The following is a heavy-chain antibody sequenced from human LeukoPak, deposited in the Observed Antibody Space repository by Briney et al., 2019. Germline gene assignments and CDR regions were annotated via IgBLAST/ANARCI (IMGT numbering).Heavy chain of an antibody. J-gene: IGHJ3*02. CDR3: ARGNGPYDAFDI. V-gene: IGHV4-59*01. Sequence: TSETLSLTCTVSGGSISSYYWSWIRQPPGKGMGWIGYIYYSGSTNYNPSLKSRVTISVDTSKNQFSLKLSSVTAADTAVYYCARGNGPYDAFDIWGQGTMVTVSS. D-gene: IGHD2-8*01. CDR1: GGSISSYY. CDR2: IYYSGST.